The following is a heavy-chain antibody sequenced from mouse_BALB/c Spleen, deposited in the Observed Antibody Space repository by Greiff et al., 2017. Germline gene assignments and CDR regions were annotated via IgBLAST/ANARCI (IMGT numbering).Heavy chain of an antibody. Sequence: QVQLKESGAELVRPGSSVKISCKASGYAFSSYWMNWVKQRPGQGLEWIGQIYPGDGDTNYNGKFKGKATLTADKSSSTAYMQLSSLTSEDSAVYFCARRRDYGNPFAYWGQGTLVTVSA. D-gene: IGHD2-1*01. CDR3: ARRRDYGNPFAY. J-gene: IGHJ3*01. CDR2: IYPGDGDT. V-gene: IGHV1-80*01. CDR1: GYAFSSYW.